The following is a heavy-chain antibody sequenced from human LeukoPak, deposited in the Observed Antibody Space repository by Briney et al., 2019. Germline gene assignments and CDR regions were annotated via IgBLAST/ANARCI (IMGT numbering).Heavy chain of an antibody. CDR3: ARDRVYGGNSGALDI. J-gene: IGHJ6*02. CDR2: IYASGTT. CDR1: GFTVSSNY. Sequence: GGSLRLSCEASGFTVSSNYMTWARQAPGKGLEWVSIIYASGTTYYADSVKGRFTISRDNSQNTLYLHMNSLRGEDTAVYYCARDRVYGGNSGALDIWGQGTTVTVSS. V-gene: IGHV3-66*01. D-gene: IGHD4-23*01.